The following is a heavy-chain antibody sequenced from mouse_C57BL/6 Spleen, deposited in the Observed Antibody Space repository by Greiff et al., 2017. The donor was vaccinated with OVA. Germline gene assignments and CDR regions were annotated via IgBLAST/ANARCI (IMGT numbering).Heavy chain of an antibody. CDR3: ARGDGNYVAY. V-gene: IGHV1-26*01. CDR1: GYTFTDYY. J-gene: IGHJ3*01. Sequence: VQLQQSGPELVQPGASVKISCKASGYTFTDYYMNWVKQSHGKSLEWIGDIHPNNGGTSYNQQFKGKATLTVDKSSSTAYMELRSLTSEDSADYYSARGDGNYVAYWGQGTLVTVSA. D-gene: IGHD2-1*01. CDR2: IHPNNGGT.